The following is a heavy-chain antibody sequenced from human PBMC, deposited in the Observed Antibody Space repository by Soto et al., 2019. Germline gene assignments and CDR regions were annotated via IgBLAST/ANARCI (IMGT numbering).Heavy chain of an antibody. V-gene: IGHV4-39*01. CDR1: GGSISSSSYY. J-gene: IGHJ4*02. CDR3: ARPPQFDSSGYYDYYFDY. Sequence: QLQLQESGPGLVKPSETLSLTCTVSGGSISSSSYYWGWIRQPPGKGLEWIGSIYYSGSTYYNPSLKSRVTISVDTSKNQFSLKLSSVTAADTAVYYCARPPQFDSSGYYDYYFDYWGQGTLVTVSS. D-gene: IGHD3-22*01. CDR2: IYYSGST.